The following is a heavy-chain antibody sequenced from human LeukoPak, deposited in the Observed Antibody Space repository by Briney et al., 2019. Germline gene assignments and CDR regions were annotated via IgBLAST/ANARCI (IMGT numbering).Heavy chain of an antibody. CDR1: GFTFSSYA. CDR3: AKVRTMIVVVKGLIDY. J-gene: IGHJ4*02. CDR2: ISGSGGST. Sequence: PGGSLRLSCAASGFTFSSYAMSWVRQAPGKGLEWVSAISGSGGSTYYADSVKGRLTISRDNSKNTLYLQMNSLRAEDTAVYYCAKVRTMIVVVKGLIDYWGQGTLVTVSS. D-gene: IGHD3-22*01. V-gene: IGHV3-23*01.